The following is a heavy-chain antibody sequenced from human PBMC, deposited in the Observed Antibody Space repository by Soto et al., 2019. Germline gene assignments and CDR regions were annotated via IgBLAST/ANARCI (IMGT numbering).Heavy chain of an antibody. CDR2: NSWDGGTS. V-gene: IGHV3-20*04. CDR1: GFTLSRST. J-gene: IGHJ4*02. CDR3: ARLRYFDWLVNPLDY. Sequence: GWSLRLSCAASGFTLSRSTMHLVRQAPGKGLEWVALNSWDGGTSAYADSVKGRFTVSRDNAKNSLYLQMNSLRAEDTAVYYCARLRYFDWLVNPLDYWGQGT. D-gene: IGHD3-9*01.